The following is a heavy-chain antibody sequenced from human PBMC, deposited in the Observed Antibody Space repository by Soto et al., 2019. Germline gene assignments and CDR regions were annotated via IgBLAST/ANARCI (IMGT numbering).Heavy chain of an antibody. CDR2: IKGKPDGGAT. Sequence: GSLSLSCSASGYTFNTAWLTWVRQAPGKGLEWVGRIKGKPDGGATDYAALVEGRFMISRDDSQDTVFLQMNSLKTDDTAVYYCTEGSPFNFWGPGTLVTVSS. CDR3: TEGSPFNF. CDR1: GYTFNTAW. V-gene: IGHV3-15*01. J-gene: IGHJ4*02.